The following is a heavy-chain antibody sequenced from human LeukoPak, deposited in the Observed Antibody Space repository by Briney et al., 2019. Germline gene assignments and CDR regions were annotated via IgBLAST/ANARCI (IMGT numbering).Heavy chain of an antibody. D-gene: IGHD6-13*01. Sequence: GGSLRLSCAASGFTFSSYGMHWVRQAPGKGLEWVSSISSSSSYIYYADSVKGRFTISRDNAKNSLYLQMNSLRAEDTAVYYCARVGPEAAAGMGNAFDIWGQGTMVTVSS. CDR3: ARVGPEAAAGMGNAFDI. CDR1: GFTFSSYG. CDR2: ISSSSSYI. J-gene: IGHJ3*02. V-gene: IGHV3-21*01.